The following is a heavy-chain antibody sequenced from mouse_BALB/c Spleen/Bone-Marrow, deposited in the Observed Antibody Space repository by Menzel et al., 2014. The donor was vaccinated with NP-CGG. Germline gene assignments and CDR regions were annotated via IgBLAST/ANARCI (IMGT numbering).Heavy chain of an antibody. V-gene: IGHV1-5*01. CDR2: IYPGNSDT. CDR1: GYTFTSYW. J-gene: IGHJ3*01. CDR3: TRGGGSSYVEFAY. Sequence: EVQVVESGTVLARPGASVKMPCKASGYTFTSYWMHWVKQRPGQGLEWIGAIYPGNSDTSYNQKFKGKAKLTAVTSTSTAYMELSSLTNEDSAVCYCTRGGGSSYVEFAYWGQGTLVTVSA. D-gene: IGHD1-1*01.